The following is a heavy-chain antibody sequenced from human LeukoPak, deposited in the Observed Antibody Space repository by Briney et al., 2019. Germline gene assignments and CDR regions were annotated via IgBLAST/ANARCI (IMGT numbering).Heavy chain of an antibody. J-gene: IGHJ4*02. CDR3: ARTGSTVTMLYPFDH. Sequence: SETLSLTCSVSGGSITTYYWSWIRQPPGKGLEWIGYIYYSGSTNYNPSLKSRVSISVDTSKNQFSLKLSSVTAADTAVYYCARTGSTVTMLYPFDHWGQGTLVTVSS. CDR2: IYYSGST. V-gene: IGHV4-59*01. D-gene: IGHD4-17*01. CDR1: GGSITTYY.